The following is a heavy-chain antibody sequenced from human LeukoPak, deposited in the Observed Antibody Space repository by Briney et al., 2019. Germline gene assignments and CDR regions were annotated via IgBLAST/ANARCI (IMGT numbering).Heavy chain of an antibody. CDR1: GGSFSGYY. Sequence: SETLSLTCAVYGGSFSGYYWSWIRQPPGKGLEWIGTIYYNGATQYNPSLNSRVTISVDTSKNQFSLRLSSVTAADTAVYYCAIEGRTMITTGNYWGQGTLVTVSS. D-gene: IGHD4-11*01. CDR3: AIEGRTMITTGNY. V-gene: IGHV4-34*01. CDR2: IYYNGAT. J-gene: IGHJ4*02.